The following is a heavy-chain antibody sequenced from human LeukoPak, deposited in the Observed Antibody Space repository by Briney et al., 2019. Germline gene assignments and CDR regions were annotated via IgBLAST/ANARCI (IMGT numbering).Heavy chain of an antibody. V-gene: IGHV3-72*01. CDR1: GFTFNDHY. CDR3: VASIISPSNY. CDR2: TLNRRGSYTT. D-gene: IGHD3-10*01. J-gene: IGHJ4*02. Sequence: GGSLRLSCATSGFTFNDHYLGWVRQAPGGGLEWVGRTLNRRGSYTTEYAASVKGRFTISRDESKNSLRLQMNSLKTEDTAIYYCVASIISPSNYWGQGTLVTVSS.